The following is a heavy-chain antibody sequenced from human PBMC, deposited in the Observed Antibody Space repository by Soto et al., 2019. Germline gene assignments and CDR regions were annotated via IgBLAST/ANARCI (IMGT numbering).Heavy chain of an antibody. D-gene: IGHD2-15*01. CDR2: ISSSSSTI. CDR3: ATVLRGGSYGLKPHYVMDV. J-gene: IGHJ6*02. CDR1: GFTFSSYS. V-gene: IGHV3-48*02. Sequence: GGSLRLSCAASGFTFSSYSMNWVRQAPGKGLEWVSYISSSSSTIYYADSVKGRFTISRDNAKNALYLQMNSLRDEDTAVYYCATVLRGGSYGLKPHYVMDVWGQGTTVTVSS.